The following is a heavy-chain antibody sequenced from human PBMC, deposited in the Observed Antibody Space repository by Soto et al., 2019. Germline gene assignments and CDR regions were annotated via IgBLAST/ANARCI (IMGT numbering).Heavy chain of an antibody. V-gene: IGHV1-18*01. CDR3: ARPLSPTVTSLGYYYMDV. Sequence: ASVKVSCKAPGYTFTSYGISWVLQAPGQGLEWMGWISAYNGNTNYAQKLQGRVTMTTDTSTSTAYMELRSLRSDDTAVYYCARPLSPTVTSLGYYYMDVWGKGTTVTVS. CDR2: ISAYNGNT. J-gene: IGHJ6*03. CDR1: GYTFTSYG. D-gene: IGHD4-17*01.